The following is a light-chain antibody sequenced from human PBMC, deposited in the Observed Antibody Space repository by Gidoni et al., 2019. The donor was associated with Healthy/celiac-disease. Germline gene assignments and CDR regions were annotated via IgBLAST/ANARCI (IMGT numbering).Light chain of an antibody. CDR1: QSIISY. J-gene: IGKJ5*01. CDR2: AAS. Sequence: DIPMTQSPSSLSASVGDRVTITCRASQSIISYLNWYQQKPGKAPKILIYAASSLQSGVPSRFSGSGSGTDFTLTISSLQPEDFATYYCQQSYSTLSITFGQGTRLEIK. V-gene: IGKV1-39*01. CDR3: QQSYSTLSIT.